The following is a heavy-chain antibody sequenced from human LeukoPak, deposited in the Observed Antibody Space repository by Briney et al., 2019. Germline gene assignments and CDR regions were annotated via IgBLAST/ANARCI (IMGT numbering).Heavy chain of an antibody. CDR2: IRSKTDGGTT. V-gene: IGHV3-15*01. CDR1: GFTFRDAW. Sequence: GGSLRLSCAASGFTFRDAWMTWVRQAPGKGLEWVGRIRSKTDGGTTDYAVSVQGRFTISRDDSKNTLYLQMSSLKTEDTAVYYCTREPLGSSGWPHWGQGTLVTVSS. CDR3: TREPLGSSGWPH. J-gene: IGHJ4*02. D-gene: IGHD6-19*01.